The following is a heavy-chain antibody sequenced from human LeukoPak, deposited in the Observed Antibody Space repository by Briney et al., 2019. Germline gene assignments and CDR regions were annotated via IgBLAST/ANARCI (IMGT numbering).Heavy chain of an antibody. J-gene: IGHJ6*02. CDR2: ISAYNGNT. V-gene: IGHV1-18*01. CDR3: AREPESSGFYYYYYYGMDV. Sequence: SVKVSCKASGGTFSSYAISWVRQAPGQGLEWMGWISAYNGNTNYAQKLQGRVTMTTDTSTSTAYMELRSLRSDDTAVYYCAREPESSGFYYYYYYGMDVWGQGTTVTVSS. D-gene: IGHD6-19*01. CDR1: GGTFSSYA.